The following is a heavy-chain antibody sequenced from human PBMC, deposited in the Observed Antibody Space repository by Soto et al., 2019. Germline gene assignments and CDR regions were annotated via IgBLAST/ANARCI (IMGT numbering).Heavy chain of an antibody. Sequence: SETLSLTCTVSGGSISSGGHYWSWIRQHPGKGLEWIGYIYYSGSTYYNPSLKSRVTISVDTSKNQFSLKLSSVTAADTAVYYCARDKPPLVMVRGVIIGHGMDVWGQGTTVTVSS. V-gene: IGHV4-31*03. J-gene: IGHJ6*02. CDR1: GGSISSGGHY. D-gene: IGHD3-10*01. CDR2: IYYSGST. CDR3: ARDKPPLVMVRGVIIGHGMDV.